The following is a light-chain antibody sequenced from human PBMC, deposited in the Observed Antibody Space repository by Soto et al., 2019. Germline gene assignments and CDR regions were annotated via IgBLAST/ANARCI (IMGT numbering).Light chain of an antibody. CDR1: SSGVGGYNY. Sequence: QSALTQPASVSGSPGQSITISCTGTSSGVGGYNYVSWYQHHPGKAPKLMIYDVSNRPSGVSNRFSASKYGNTASLTISGLQAEDEANYYCSSYTGSSTIVVFGGGTKLTVL. CDR2: DVS. CDR3: SSYTGSSTIVV. V-gene: IGLV2-14*03. J-gene: IGLJ3*02.